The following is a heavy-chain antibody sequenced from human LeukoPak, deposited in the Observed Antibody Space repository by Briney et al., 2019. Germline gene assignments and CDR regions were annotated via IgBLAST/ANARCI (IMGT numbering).Heavy chain of an antibody. V-gene: IGHV3-48*03. D-gene: IGHD3-22*01. CDR1: GFTFSNYE. CDR3: ATGRGYFFRWFQH. Sequence: GGSLRLSCSASGFTFSNYEMNWVRQASGKGLEWVSYIASSGSTIYYADSVKGRFTISRDNAKSSLYLQMNSLRADDTAVYYCATGRGYFFRWFQHWGQGTLVTVSS. J-gene: IGHJ1*01. CDR2: IASSGSTI.